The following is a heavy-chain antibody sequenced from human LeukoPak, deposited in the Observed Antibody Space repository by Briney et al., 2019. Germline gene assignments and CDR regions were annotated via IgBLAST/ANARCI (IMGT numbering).Heavy chain of an antibody. CDR2: INQDGSEK. D-gene: IGHD5-12*01. Sequence: PGGSLRLSCVASGFTFSSWWMSWVRQAPGKGLEWVANINQDGSEKSYVDSVKGRFTISRDNAKNSMYLQMNSLRVEDMAVYYCARILGGYDYNDYWGQGTLVTVSS. CDR3: ARILGGYDYNDY. CDR1: GFTFSSWW. J-gene: IGHJ4*02. V-gene: IGHV3-7*01.